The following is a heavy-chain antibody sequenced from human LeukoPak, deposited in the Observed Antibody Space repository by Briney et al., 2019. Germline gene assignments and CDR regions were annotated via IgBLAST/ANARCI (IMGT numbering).Heavy chain of an antibody. Sequence: SETLSLTCTVSGGSINSYYWSWIRQPPGKGLEWIGYISYSGSTDSNPSLKSRVTISLDTSKNQFSLKLTSVTAADTAVYYCAAMRYGRDYHYGTDVWGQGTTVTVSS. CDR1: GGSINSYY. J-gene: IGHJ6*02. CDR3: AAMRYGRDYHYGTDV. CDR2: ISYSGST. V-gene: IGHV4-59*01. D-gene: IGHD1-14*01.